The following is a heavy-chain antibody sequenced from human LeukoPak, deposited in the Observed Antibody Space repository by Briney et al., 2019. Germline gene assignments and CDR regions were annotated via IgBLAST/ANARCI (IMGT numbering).Heavy chain of an antibody. V-gene: IGHV4-34*01. Sequence: SETLSLTCAVYGGSFSGYYWSWIRQPPGKGLEWIGEINHSGSTNYNPSLKSRVTISVDTSKNQFSLKLSSVTAADTAVYYCARDLGFVVVPAARLESDAFDIWGQGTMVTVSS. CDR1: GGSFSGYY. D-gene: IGHD2-2*01. CDR2: INHSGST. J-gene: IGHJ3*02. CDR3: ARDLGFVVVPAARLESDAFDI.